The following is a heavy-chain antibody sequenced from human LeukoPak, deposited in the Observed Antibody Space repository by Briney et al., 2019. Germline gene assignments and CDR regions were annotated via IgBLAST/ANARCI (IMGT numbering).Heavy chain of an antibody. CDR2: IYPGGSDT. J-gene: IGHJ4*02. CDR3: ALESSAAAGTPFDY. V-gene: IGHV5-51*01. Sequence: ESLKISCKGSGYSFTSYWIGLVRQMPGKGLGWMGSIYPGGSDTRYSPSFQGPVTISADKSISTAYLQWSSLKASDTAMYYCALESSAAAGTPFDYWGQGTLVTVSS. D-gene: IGHD6-13*01. CDR1: GYSFTSYW.